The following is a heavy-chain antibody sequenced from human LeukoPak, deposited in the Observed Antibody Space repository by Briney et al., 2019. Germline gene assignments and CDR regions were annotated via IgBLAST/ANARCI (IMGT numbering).Heavy chain of an antibody. J-gene: IGHJ4*02. CDR1: GFTFSSYA. D-gene: IGHD5-18*01. V-gene: IGHV3-21*01. CDR3: ARLRDTVTSASDY. CDR2: ISSSGGYI. Sequence: GGSLRLSCAASGFTFSSYAMSWVRQAPGKGLEWVATISSSGGYIYYADSVKGRFTISRDTVQSSLFLQLNSLRVEDTAVYNCARLRDTVTSASDYWGQGTLVTVSS.